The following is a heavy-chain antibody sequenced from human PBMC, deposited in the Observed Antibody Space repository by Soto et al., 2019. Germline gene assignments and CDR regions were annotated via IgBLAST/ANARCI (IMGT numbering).Heavy chain of an antibody. CDR1: GFTFDDYA. CDR3: AKDYRDMVRSVPDY. D-gene: IGHD2-15*01. V-gene: IGHV3-9*01. CDR2: ISWNSGSI. J-gene: IGHJ4*02. Sequence: GGSLRLSCAASGFTFDDYAMHWVRQAPGKGLEWVSGISWNSGSIGYADSVKGRFTISRDNAKNSLYLQMNSLRAEDTALYYCAKDYRDMVRSVPDYWGQGTLVTVSS.